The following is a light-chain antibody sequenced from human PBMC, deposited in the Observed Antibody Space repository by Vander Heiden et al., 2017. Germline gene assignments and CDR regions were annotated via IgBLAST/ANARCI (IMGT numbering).Light chain of an antibody. J-gene: IGLJ2*01. CDR1: SSNIGLKA. Sequence: SVLSQPPSASGSPGQRITISCAGGSSNIGLKAVNWDQVLPGTAPKLLIHSHNQRPSGVSDRFSGSKSGTSASLAISGIQSEDDADYYCATWDDGLNGLRFGGGTKLTVL. CDR3: ATWDDGLNGLR. CDR2: SHN. V-gene: IGLV1-44*01.